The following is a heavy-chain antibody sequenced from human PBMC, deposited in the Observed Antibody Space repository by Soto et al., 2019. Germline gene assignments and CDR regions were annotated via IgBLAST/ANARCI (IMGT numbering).Heavy chain of an antibody. CDR3: AAGIRLVGTTDYFDY. CDR1: GFTFTSSA. D-gene: IGHD3-9*01. V-gene: IGHV1-58*01. J-gene: IGHJ4*02. Sequence: ASVKVSCKASGFTFTSSAVQWVRQARGQRLEWIGWIVVGSGNTNYAQKFQERVTITRDMSTSTAYMELSSLRSEDTAVYYCAAGIRLVGTTDYFDYWGQGTLVTVSS. CDR2: IVVGSGNT.